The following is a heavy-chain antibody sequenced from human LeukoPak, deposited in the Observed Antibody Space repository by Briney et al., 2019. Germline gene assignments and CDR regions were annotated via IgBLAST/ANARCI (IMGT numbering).Heavy chain of an antibody. D-gene: IGHD5-12*01. CDR1: GFTFSSYA. CDR3: AKALEMATTELYYYYYGMDV. J-gene: IGHJ6*02. Sequence: PGGSLRLSCAASGFTFSSYAMSWVRQAPGKGLEWVSAISGSGGSTYYADSVKGRFTISRDNSKNTLYLQMNSLRAEDTAVYYCAKALEMATTELYYYYYGMDVWGQGTTVTVSS. CDR2: ISGSGGST. V-gene: IGHV3-23*01.